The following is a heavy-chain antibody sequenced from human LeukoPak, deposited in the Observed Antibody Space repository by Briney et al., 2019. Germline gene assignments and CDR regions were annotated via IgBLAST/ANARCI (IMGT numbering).Heavy chain of an antibody. CDR1: GFTFSSYW. J-gene: IGHJ1*01. D-gene: IGHD3-22*01. Sequence: QTGGSLRLSCAASGFTFSSYWMHWVRQAPGKGLVWVSRIKSDGSTNYADSVKGRFTISRDNAKNTLSPQMNSLRAEDTGVYYCARAPSEIGGYYPEYFRHWGQGTLVTVSS. CDR2: IKSDGST. V-gene: IGHV3-74*01. CDR3: ARAPSEIGGYYPEYFRH.